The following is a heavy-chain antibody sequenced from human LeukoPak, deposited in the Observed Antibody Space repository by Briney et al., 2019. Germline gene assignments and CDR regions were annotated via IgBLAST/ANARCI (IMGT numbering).Heavy chain of an antibody. J-gene: IGHJ4*02. CDR2: IKGNGREK. Sequence: GGSLRLSCAASGFDFSNTWMTWVRQGPEKGLEWVAIIKGNGREKYYVDSVKGRFTISRDNAKNSLYLQMNSLRAEDTAVYYCAKENDFVYWGQGTLVTVSS. CDR3: AKENDFVY. D-gene: IGHD3-3*01. V-gene: IGHV3-7*01. CDR1: GFDFSNTW.